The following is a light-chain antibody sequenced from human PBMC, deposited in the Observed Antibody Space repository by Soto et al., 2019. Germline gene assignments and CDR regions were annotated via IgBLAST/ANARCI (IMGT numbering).Light chain of an antibody. CDR2: GAS. CDR3: QQYGSSPPT. Sequence: VLTQSPATLSVSPGERAAVSCRASQSLSSNLAWYQQKPGQAPRLLIYGASSRATGIPDRFSGSGSGTDFTLTISRLEPEDFAVYYCQQYGSSPPTFGQGTKVDI. J-gene: IGKJ1*01. V-gene: IGKV3-20*01. CDR1: QSLSSN.